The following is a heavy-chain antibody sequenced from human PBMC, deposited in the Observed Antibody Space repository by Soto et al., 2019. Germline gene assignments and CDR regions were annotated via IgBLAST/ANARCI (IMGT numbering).Heavy chain of an antibody. Sequence: EGSLSLSCAASGFSFSISPMHWVRQAPGKGPEWVALISYDGTNKFYADSVKGRFTISRDNSKSTLYLQVDSLRPEDAAVYYCARDPKTSGGQHWAFNYFDSWGQGTLVTVSS. CDR1: GFSFSISP. CDR3: ARDPKTSGGQHWAFNYFDS. V-gene: IGHV3-30-3*01. J-gene: IGHJ4*02. D-gene: IGHD7-27*01. CDR2: ISYDGTNK.